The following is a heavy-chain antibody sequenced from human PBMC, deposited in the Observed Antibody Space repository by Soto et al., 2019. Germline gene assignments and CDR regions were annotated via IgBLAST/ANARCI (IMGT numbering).Heavy chain of an antibody. Sequence: GGSLRLSCAASGFTFDDYAMHWVRQAPGKGLEWVSGISWNSGSIGYADSVKGRFTISRDNAKNSLYLQMNSLRAEDTALYYCAKDIVVVPAAISNGAFDIWGQGTMVTVSS. CDR1: GFTFDDYA. V-gene: IGHV3-9*01. J-gene: IGHJ3*02. D-gene: IGHD2-2*01. CDR3: AKDIVVVPAAISNGAFDI. CDR2: ISWNSGSI.